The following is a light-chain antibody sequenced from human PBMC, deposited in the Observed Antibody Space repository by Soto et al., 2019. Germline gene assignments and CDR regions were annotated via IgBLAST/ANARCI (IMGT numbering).Light chain of an antibody. V-gene: IGKV3-20*01. J-gene: IGKJ5*01. CDR1: QTVRNNY. CDR2: DAS. CDR3: QHYDSLPIT. Sequence: EFVLTQSPGTLSLSPGERATLSCRASQTVRNNYLAWYQQKPGQAPRLLIYDASNRATGIPARFSGSGSGTDFTLTISRLEPEDFAVFYCQHYDSLPITFGQGTRLEIK.